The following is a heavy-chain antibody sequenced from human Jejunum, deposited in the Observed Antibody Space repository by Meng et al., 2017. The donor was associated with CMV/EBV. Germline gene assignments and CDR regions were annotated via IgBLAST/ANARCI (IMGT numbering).Heavy chain of an antibody. V-gene: IGHV1-46*01. CDR1: YTFTSYY. Sequence: YTFTSYYIRWVRQAPGQGLEWMGIINPSCGSASYAQKFQGRVTMTSDTSTSTVYMGLSSLRSEDTAIYYCVRDGQWMVSTCYKFDYWGQGTLVTVSS. J-gene: IGHJ4*02. D-gene: IGHD5/OR15-5a*01. CDR2: INPSCGSA. CDR3: VRDGQWMVSTCYKFDY.